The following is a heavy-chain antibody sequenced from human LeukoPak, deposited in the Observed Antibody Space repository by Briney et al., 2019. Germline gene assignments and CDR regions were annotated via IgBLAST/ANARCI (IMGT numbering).Heavy chain of an antibody. CDR3: ARLSPYLGSGSSAFPDDY. CDR1: GGSISTCRYY. V-gene: IGHV4-39*01. J-gene: IGHJ4*02. CDR2: FCYSGNA. Sequence: SETLSLTCTVAGGSISTCRYYWGWIRQPPGKGLEWIGNFCYSGNAYYNPSLKSRVTMSVDTSKKQFSLNLTSVTAADTAVHYCARLSPYLGSGSSAFPDDYWGQGTLVTVSS. D-gene: IGHD3-10*01.